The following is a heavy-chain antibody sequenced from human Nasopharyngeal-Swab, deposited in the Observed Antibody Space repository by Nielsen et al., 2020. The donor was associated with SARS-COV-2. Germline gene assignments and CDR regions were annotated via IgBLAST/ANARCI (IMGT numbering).Heavy chain of an antibody. Sequence: SETLSLTCTVSGGSVSSGSYSWTWIRQPPGKGLEWIGYIYYTGSTDYNPSLKSRLTISRDTSKNQFSLKLSSVTAADTAVYYCARYYYDSSILDYWGQGTLVTVSS. D-gene: IGHD3-22*01. CDR3: ARYYYDSSILDY. CDR2: IYYTGST. V-gene: IGHV4-61*01. CDR1: GGSVSSGSYS. J-gene: IGHJ4*02.